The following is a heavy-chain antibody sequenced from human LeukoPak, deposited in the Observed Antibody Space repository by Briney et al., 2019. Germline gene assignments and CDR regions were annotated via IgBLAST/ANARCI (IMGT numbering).Heavy chain of an antibody. J-gene: IGHJ4*02. CDR2: IYYSGST. CDR1: GGSISSGGYY. V-gene: IGHV4-61*08. CDR3: ARGDHDYGDY. Sequence: SQTLSLTCTVSGGSISSGGYYWSWIRQHPGKGLEWIGYIYYSGSTNYNPSLKSRVTISVDTSKNQFSLKLSSVTAADTAVYYCARGDHDYGDYWGQGTLVTVSS.